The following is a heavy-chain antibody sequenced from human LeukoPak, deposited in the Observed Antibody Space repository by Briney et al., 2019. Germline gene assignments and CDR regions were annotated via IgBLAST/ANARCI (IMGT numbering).Heavy chain of an antibody. J-gene: IGHJ6*03. CDR3: ARDHGDYVPFYYYYMDV. CDR2: INPSGGST. D-gene: IGHD4-17*01. Sequence: GASVKVSCKASGYTFTSYYMHWVRQAPGQGLEWMGIINPSGGSTSYAQKFQGRVTMTTDTSTSTAYMELRSLRSDDTAVYYCARDHGDYVPFYYYYMDVWGKGTTVTISS. V-gene: IGHV1-46*01. CDR1: GYTFTSYY.